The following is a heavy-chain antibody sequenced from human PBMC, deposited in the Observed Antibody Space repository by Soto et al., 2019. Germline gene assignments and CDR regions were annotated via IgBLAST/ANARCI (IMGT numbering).Heavy chain of an antibody. CDR3: ARLARGVYDLDRLWEKFDY. D-gene: IGHD5-12*01. J-gene: IGHJ4*02. CDR1: GFSLSTNGMG. V-gene: IGHV2-5*02. Sequence: QITVKESGLTLVKPTQTLTLTCTFSGFSLSTNGMGVGWIRQSPGKALEWLALIYWDDDKRYSPSLRSRLTIPQDPSKTQVDLTMTNMDPVDTAPYYGARLARGVYDLDRLWEKFDYWGQGTLVTVSS. CDR2: IYWDDDK.